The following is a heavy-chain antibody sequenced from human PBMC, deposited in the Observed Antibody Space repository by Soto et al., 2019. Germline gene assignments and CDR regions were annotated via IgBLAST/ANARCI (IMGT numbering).Heavy chain of an antibody. V-gene: IGHV3-21*01. J-gene: IGHJ4*02. CDR3: ARGWLRDPWMY. CDR1: GFIFSSYT. D-gene: IGHD5-12*01. Sequence: EVQLVESGGGLVKPGGSLRLSCAASGFIFSSYTMNWVRQAPGKGLEWVSSISASSTYIYYADSLKGRFTISRDNAYNSLYLQMSSLRAVDTAVYYCARGWLRDPWMYWGQGTLVTVSS. CDR2: ISASSTYI.